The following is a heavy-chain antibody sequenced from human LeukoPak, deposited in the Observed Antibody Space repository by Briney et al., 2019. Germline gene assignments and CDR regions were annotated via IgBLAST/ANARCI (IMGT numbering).Heavy chain of an antibody. D-gene: IGHD1-26*01. CDR3: AKACSGSYAIFDY. CDR2: IKQDGSEG. V-gene: IGHV3-7*03. CDR1: GFTFSDYW. J-gene: IGHJ4*02. Sequence: GGSLRLSCAASGFTFSDYWMTWVRQAPGKGLEWVANIKQDGSEGYYVDSVKGRFTISRDNAKNSLYLQMNSLRPEDMALYYCAKACSGSYAIFDYWGQGTLVTVSS.